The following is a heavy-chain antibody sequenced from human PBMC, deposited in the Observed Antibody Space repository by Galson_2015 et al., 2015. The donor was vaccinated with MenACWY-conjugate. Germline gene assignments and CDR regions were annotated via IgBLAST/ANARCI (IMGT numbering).Heavy chain of an antibody. CDR2: ISPDGSVT. J-gene: IGHJ5*02. CDR1: GFTFNQYW. Sequence: SLRLSCAASGFTFNQYWMHWVRQAPGKGLVWVSRISPDGSVTNYADSVKGRFTLSRDNAKNTLYLQMNSLRGDDTAVYYCTRGNDGYSRFDPWGQGTLVTVSS. CDR3: TRGNDGYSRFDP. V-gene: IGHV3-74*01. D-gene: IGHD5-24*01.